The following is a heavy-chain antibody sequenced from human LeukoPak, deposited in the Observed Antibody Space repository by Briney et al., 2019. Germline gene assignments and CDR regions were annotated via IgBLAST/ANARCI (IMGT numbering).Heavy chain of an antibody. V-gene: IGHV4-59*01. D-gene: IGHD5-18*01. Sequence: SETLSLTCTVSGGSISSYYWSWIRQPPGKGLEWIGYIYYSGSTNYNPSLKSRVTISVDTSKNQFSLKLSSVTAADTAVYYCARLNTAMASEYWGQGTLVTVSS. J-gene: IGHJ4*02. CDR2: IYYSGST. CDR3: ARLNTAMASEY. CDR1: GGSISSYY.